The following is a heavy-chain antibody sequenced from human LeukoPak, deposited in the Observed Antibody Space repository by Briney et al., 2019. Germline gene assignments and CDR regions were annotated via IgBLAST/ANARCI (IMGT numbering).Heavy chain of an antibody. Sequence: PGGALMLFCAASAFSFSSHWMTCFRQAPGQELECVANIEKDGSEEYYFDSVKGRFTISRDNAKDSLYLQMNSLRVEDTAVYYCARGMTGSYFGDFDYWGQGTLVTVSS. J-gene: IGHJ4*02. CDR2: IEKDGSEE. V-gene: IGHV3-7*02. CDR3: ARGMTGSYFGDFDY. CDR1: AFSFSSHW. D-gene: IGHD1-26*01.